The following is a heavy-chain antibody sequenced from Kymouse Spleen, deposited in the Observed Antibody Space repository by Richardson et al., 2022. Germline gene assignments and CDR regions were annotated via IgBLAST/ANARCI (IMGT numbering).Heavy chain of an antibody. CDR2: INHSGST. D-gene: IGHD6-13*01. CDR1: GGSFSGYY. J-gene: IGHJ3*02. CDR3: ARRGPSGIAAADAFDI. Sequence: QVQLQQWGAGLLKPSETLSLTCAVYGGSFSGYYWSWIRQPPGKGLEWIGEINHSGSTNYNPSLKSRVTISVDTSKNQFSLKLSSVTAADTAVYYCARRGPSGIAAADAFDIWGQGTMVTVSS. V-gene: IGHV4-34*01.